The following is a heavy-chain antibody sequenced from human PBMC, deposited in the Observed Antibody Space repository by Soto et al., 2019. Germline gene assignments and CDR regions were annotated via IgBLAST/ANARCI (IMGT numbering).Heavy chain of an antibody. V-gene: IGHV3-23*05. CDR2: MNGAATST. D-gene: IGHD3-10*01. CDR3: ARGGADHYNYGLDV. Sequence: LRLSCAASGFTLPTYAMTWVRQPPGKGLEWVSSMNGAATSTSYADSVKGRFTTSRDTSRNTLYLDMRILRPEDTAVYYCARGGADHYNYGLDVWGQGTTVTV. J-gene: IGHJ6*02. CDR1: GFTLPTYA.